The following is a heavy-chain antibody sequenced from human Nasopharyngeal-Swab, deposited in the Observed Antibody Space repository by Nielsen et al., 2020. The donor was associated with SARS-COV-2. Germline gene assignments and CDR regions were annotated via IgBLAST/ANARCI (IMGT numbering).Heavy chain of an antibody. D-gene: IGHD1-26*01. CDR2: IKQDESEK. J-gene: IGHJ5*02. CDR3: ARRISGGYDP. V-gene: IGHV3-7*03. Sequence: VRQAPGKGLEWVANIKQDESEKYYVDSVKGRLTVSRDNAKKSLYLQMNSLRAEDTAVYYCARRISGGYDPWGQGTLVTVSS.